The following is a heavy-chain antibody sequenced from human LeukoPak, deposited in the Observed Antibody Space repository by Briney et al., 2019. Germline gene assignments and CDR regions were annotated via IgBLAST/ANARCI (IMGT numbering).Heavy chain of an antibody. V-gene: IGHV4-39*01. D-gene: IGHD2-2*01. CDR3: ARTTEGYCRSTSCYGFYYSYYMDV. Sequence: SETLSLTCTVSGGSISSSSYYWGWIRQPPGKGLEWIGSIYYNGRNYYNPSLKSRVTTSVSTSKNQFSLTLSSVTAADTAMYYCARTTEGYCRSTSCYGFYYSYYMDVWGKGTTVTISS. CDR2: IYYNGRN. CDR1: GGSISSSSYY. J-gene: IGHJ6*03.